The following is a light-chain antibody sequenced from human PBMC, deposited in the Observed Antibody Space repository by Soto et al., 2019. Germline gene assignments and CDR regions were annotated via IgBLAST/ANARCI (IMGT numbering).Light chain of an antibody. CDR2: KAS. V-gene: IGKV1-5*03. CDR3: QQLLSYPIT. Sequence: DIQMTQSPSTLPASVGDRVTITCRANQSISTWLAWYQQKPGKAPNLLIYKASRLETGVPSRFSGSGSGTEFTLTISSLQPEDFATYYCQQLLSYPITFGQGTRLEIK. CDR1: QSISTW. J-gene: IGKJ5*01.